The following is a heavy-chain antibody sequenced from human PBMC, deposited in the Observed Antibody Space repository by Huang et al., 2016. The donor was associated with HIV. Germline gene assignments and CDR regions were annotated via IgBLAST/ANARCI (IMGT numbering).Heavy chain of an antibody. CDR3: ARDYFPYESSGYLLDY. V-gene: IGHV3-74*01. CDR2: SNSDGSRR. Sequence: EVQLVESGGGLVQPGGSLRLSCVASGFTFTKYWMHWGRQAPGKGLLWVARSNSDGSRRDYADSVRGRFTFSRDYAKNTVYLQMNSLRAEDTAVYYCARDYFPYESSGYLLDYWGQGTLVTVSS. D-gene: IGHD3-22*01. CDR1: GFTFTKYW. J-gene: IGHJ4*02.